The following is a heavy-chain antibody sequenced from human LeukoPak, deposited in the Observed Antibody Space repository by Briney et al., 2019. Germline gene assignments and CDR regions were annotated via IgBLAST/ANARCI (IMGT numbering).Heavy chain of an antibody. Sequence: GGSLRLSCAASGFTFDDYAMHWVRHAPGKGLEWVSGISWNSGSIGYADSVKGRFTISRDNAKNSLYLQMNSLRAEDTALYYCAKDMLPYSSSWYVSWFDPWGQGTLVTVSS. CDR3: AKDMLPYSSSWYVSWFDP. J-gene: IGHJ5*02. D-gene: IGHD6-13*01. CDR2: ISWNSGSI. V-gene: IGHV3-9*01. CDR1: GFTFDDYA.